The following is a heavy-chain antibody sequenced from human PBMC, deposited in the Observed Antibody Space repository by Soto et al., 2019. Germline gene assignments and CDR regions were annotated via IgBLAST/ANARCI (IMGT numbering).Heavy chain of an antibody. D-gene: IGHD4-4*01. CDR2: ISYDGSNK. V-gene: IGHV3-30-3*01. CDR1: GFTFSNYA. CDR3: ARPLWRDDYNWGYFDL. Sequence: QVQLVESGGGVVQPGRSLRLSCAASGFTFSNYAMHWVRQAPGKGLEWVAVISYDGSNKYYADSVKGRFTISRDNSKNTLYRQMNSLRAEDTAVYYCARPLWRDDYNWGYFDLWGRGTLVTVSS. J-gene: IGHJ2*01.